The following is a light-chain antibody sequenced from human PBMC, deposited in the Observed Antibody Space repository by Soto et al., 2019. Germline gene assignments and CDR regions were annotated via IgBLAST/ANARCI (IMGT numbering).Light chain of an antibody. Sequence: AIQLTQSPSSLSASVGDRVTITCRSIQGISSALAWYQQKPGKAPKLLIYDASSLESGVPSRFSGSGSGTDFTLTISSLQPEDFATYYCQPFTSYLLKFVGGTKVKIK. J-gene: IGKJ4*02. CDR1: QGISSA. CDR2: DAS. CDR3: QPFTSYLLK. V-gene: IGKV1-13*02.